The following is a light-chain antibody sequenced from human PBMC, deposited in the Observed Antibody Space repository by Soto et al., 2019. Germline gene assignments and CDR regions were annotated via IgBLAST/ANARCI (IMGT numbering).Light chain of an antibody. CDR2: EAS. Sequence: DIQMTQSPSSLSASVGDTVTITCRASQGIGNFLAWFQQKPGKAPMSLISEASSLQSGVPSRFSGSGSGTDFTLTISSLQPEDFATYYCQQYHSYPVTFGGGTKVEFK. CDR3: QQYHSYPVT. J-gene: IGKJ4*01. V-gene: IGKV1-16*01. CDR1: QGIGNF.